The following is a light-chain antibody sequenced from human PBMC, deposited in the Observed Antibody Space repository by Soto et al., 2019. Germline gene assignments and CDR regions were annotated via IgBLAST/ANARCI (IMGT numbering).Light chain of an antibody. CDR2: EVS. CDR1: SRDVGSYNL. CDR3: CSYAGSSTV. V-gene: IGLV2-23*02. J-gene: IGLJ3*02. Sequence: QSVLTQPASVSGSPGQSITISCTGTSRDVGSYNLVSWYQQHPGKAPKLMIYEVSKWPSGVSNRFSGSKSGNMASLTISGRQAEDEADYYCCSYAGSSTVFGGGTKLTVL.